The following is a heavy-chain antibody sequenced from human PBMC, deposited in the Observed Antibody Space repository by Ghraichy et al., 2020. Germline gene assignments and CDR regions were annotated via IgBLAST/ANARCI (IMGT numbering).Heavy chain of an antibody. CDR1: GGSFSGYY. D-gene: IGHD3-9*01. Sequence: ETLSLTCAVYGGSFSGYYWSWIRQPPGKGLEWIGEINHSGSTNYNPSLKSRFTISVDTSKNQFSLKLSSVTAADTAVYYCARGGGYDILTGYESIDYWGQGTLVTVSS. J-gene: IGHJ4*02. V-gene: IGHV4-34*01. CDR2: INHSGST. CDR3: ARGGGYDILTGYESIDY.